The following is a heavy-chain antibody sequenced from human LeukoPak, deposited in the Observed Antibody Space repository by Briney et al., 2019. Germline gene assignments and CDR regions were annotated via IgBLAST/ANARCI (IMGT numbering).Heavy chain of an antibody. J-gene: IGHJ3*02. CDR2: ITSSSSLI. CDR3: AKDDYDVVVVAATPGRAFDI. D-gene: IGHD2-15*01. V-gene: IGHV3-48*01. Sequence: GGSLRLSCAASGFTFSSYSTVWVRQAPGKGLEWVSYITSSSSLIYYADSVKGRFTISRDKAKNTLYLQMNSLRAEDTAVYYCAKDDYDVVVVAATPGRAFDIWGRGTMVTVSS. CDR1: GFTFSSYS.